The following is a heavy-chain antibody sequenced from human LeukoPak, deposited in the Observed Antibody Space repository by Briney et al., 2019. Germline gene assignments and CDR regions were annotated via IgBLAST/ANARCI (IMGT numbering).Heavy chain of an antibody. CDR2: ISAYNGNT. CDR3: ARHDRYYYDSSGYYRDHYYYYGMDV. J-gene: IGHJ6*02. V-gene: IGHV1-18*01. D-gene: IGHD3-22*01. Sequence: GASVNVSCKASGYTFTSYGFSWVRPAPGQGVAGVGWISAYNGNTNYPQKLQGRVTMTTDTSTSTAYMELRSLRSDDTAVYYCARHDRYYYDSSGYYRDHYYYYGMDVWGQGATVTVSS. CDR1: GYTFTSYG.